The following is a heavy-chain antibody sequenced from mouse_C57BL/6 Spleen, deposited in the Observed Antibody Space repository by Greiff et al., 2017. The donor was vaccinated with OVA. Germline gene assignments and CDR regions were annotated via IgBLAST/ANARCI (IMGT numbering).Heavy chain of an antibody. CDR2: INPSSGYT. J-gene: IGHJ4*01. V-gene: IGHV1-4*01. Sequence: QVQLKESGAELARPGASVKMSCKASGYTFTSYTMHWVKQRPGQGLAWIGYINPSSGYTKYNQKFTDKAPLTAYKSSSTSYMQLSSVTAEDSAVYYGASPIYYGNYSMDYWGQGTSVTVSS. CDR3: ASPIYYGNYSMDY. CDR1: GYTFTSYT. D-gene: IGHD2-1*01.